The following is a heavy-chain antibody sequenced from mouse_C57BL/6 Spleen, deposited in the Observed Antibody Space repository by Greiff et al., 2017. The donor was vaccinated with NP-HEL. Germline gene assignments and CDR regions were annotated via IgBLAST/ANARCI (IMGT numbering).Heavy chain of an antibody. CDR1: GYTFTSYW. D-gene: IGHD2-3*01. CDR3: AREDGTWFAY. V-gene: IGHV1-53*01. J-gene: IGHJ3*01. Sequence: QVQLQQPGTELVKPGASVTLSCKASGYTFTSYWMHWVKQRPGQGLEWLGNINPSNGGTNYNEKLKSKATLTVDKSSSTAYMQLSSLTSEDSSVYYCAREDGTWFAYWGQGTLVTVSA. CDR2: INPSNGGT.